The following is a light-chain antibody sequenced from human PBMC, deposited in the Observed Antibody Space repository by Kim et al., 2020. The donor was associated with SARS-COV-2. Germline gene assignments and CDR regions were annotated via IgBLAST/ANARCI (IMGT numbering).Light chain of an antibody. CDR2: DAS. V-gene: IGKV1-33*01. Sequence: PSVGDIVTITCQASHDINNYLNWYQQKPGEAPKLLIYDASNLGTGVPSRFSGTGSETNFTFTISSLQAADIATYYCQQYENLPPTFGQGTKVDIK. CDR3: QQYENLPPT. CDR1: HDINNY. J-gene: IGKJ1*01.